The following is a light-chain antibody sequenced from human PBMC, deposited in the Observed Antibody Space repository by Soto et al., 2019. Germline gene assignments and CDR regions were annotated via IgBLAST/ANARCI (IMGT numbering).Light chain of an antibody. CDR1: SRDIGSYNY. Sequence: QSALTQPASVSGSPGQSIAISCTGGSRDIGSYNYVSWYRQHPGKAPRLLIYDVTYRPSGVSSRFSGSKSGSTASLTISGXQAEDEAHYYCSSYMNTTTQVFGGGTKVTVL. CDR2: DVT. V-gene: IGLV2-14*03. CDR3: SSYMNTTTQV. J-gene: IGLJ3*02.